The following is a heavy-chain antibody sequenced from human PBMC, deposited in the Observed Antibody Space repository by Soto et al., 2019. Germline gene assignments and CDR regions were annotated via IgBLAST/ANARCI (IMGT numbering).Heavy chain of an antibody. CDR1: GGSISSYY. V-gene: IGHV4-59*01. D-gene: IGHD2-2*01. Sequence: SETLSLTCTVSGGSISSYYWSWIRQPPGKGLEWIGYIYYSGSTNYNPSLKSRVTISVDTSKNQFSLKLSSVTAADTAVYYCARDQSYCSSTSCFGWFDPWGQGTLVTVS. CDR3: ARDQSYCSSTSCFGWFDP. CDR2: IYYSGST. J-gene: IGHJ5*02.